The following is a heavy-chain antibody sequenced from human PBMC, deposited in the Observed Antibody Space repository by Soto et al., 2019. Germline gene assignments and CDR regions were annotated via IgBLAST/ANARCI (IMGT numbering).Heavy chain of an antibody. D-gene: IGHD3-10*01. CDR1: GFSFRSYY. CDR3: ARVGTDYGSGSPYYSDS. V-gene: IGHV3-21*06. Sequence: NPGGSLRLSCAASGFSFRSYYMNWVRQAPGRGLEWVSSISPSSSFLSYADSLKGRFTISRDNAKSSVHLQMNSLRAEDTAVYYCARVGTDYGSGSPYYSDSWGQGILVTVSS. CDR2: ISPSSSFL. J-gene: IGHJ4*02.